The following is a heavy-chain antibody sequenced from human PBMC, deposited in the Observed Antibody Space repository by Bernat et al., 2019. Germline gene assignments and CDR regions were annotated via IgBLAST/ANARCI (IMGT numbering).Heavy chain of an antibody. D-gene: IGHD6-13*01. Sequence: GESGGGLVQPGGSLRLSCAASGFTFSSYWMSWVRQAPGKGLEWVAVISYDGSNKYYADSVKGRFTISRDNSKNTLYLQMNSLRAEDTAVYYCARDQGSSFGGYWGQGTLVTVSS. V-gene: IGHV3-30-3*01. CDR1: GFTFSSYW. CDR3: ARDQGSSFGGY. CDR2: ISYDGSNK. J-gene: IGHJ4*02.